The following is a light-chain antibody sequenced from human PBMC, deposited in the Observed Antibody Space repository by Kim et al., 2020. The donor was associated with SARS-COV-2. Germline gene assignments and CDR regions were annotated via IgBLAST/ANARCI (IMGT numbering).Light chain of an antibody. CDR2: GAS. Sequence: EIVLTQSPGTLSLSPGERATLSCRASQSLSSNYLAWYQQKPGQAPGLLIYGASSRATGIPDRFSGSGSGTDFTLTISRLEPEDFAVYYCQHYDTSPYTFGQGTKLEIK. V-gene: IGKV3-20*01. CDR3: QHYDTSPYT. CDR1: QSLSSNY. J-gene: IGKJ2*01.